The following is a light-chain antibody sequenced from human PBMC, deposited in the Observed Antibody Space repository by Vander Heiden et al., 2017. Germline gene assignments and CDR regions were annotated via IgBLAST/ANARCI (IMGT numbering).Light chain of an antibody. Sequence: EIVMTQSPATLSVSPGERATLSCRASQSVSSNVAWYQQKPGQAPRLRIYGASTRATGIPARFSGSGSGTEFTLTISSLQSEDFAVDYCQQYNNWPRITFGQGTRLEIK. CDR2: GAS. CDR3: QQYNNWPRIT. J-gene: IGKJ5*01. V-gene: IGKV3-15*01. CDR1: QSVSSN.